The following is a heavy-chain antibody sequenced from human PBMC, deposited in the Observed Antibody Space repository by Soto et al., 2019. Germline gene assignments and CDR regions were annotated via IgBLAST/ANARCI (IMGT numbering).Heavy chain of an antibody. V-gene: IGHV3-21*01. D-gene: IGHD3-9*01. CDR3: ARDVHYDILTGQAYYYGMDV. Sequence: EVQLVESGGGLVKPGGSLRLSCAASGFTFSSYSMNWVRQAPGKGLEWVSSISSSSSYIYYADSVKGRFTISRDNAKNSLYLQMNSLRAEDTAVYYCARDVHYDILTGQAYYYGMDVWGQGTTVTVSS. CDR1: GFTFSSYS. J-gene: IGHJ6*02. CDR2: ISSSSSYI.